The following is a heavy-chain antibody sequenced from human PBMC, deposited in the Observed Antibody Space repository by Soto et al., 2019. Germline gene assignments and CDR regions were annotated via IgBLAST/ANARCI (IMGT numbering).Heavy chain of an antibody. Sequence: GGSLRLSCAASGFTFSSYSMNWVRQAPGKGLEWVSSISSSSSYIYYGDSVKGRFTISRDNAKNSLYLQMNSLRAEDTAVYYCARERGSGYDYYYYYGMDVWGQGTTVTVSS. D-gene: IGHD5-12*01. CDR1: GFTFSSYS. CDR2: ISSSSSYI. J-gene: IGHJ6*02. CDR3: ARERGSGYDYYYYYGMDV. V-gene: IGHV3-21*01.